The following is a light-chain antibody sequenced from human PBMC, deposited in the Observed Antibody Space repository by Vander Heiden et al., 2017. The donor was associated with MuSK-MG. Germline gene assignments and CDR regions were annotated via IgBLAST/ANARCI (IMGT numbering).Light chain of an antibody. V-gene: IGKV2-30*01. CDR1: RRLVSSDGNTY. Sequence: DLVLTQSPLSLPVTLGQPASIPCRSSRRLVSSDGNTYLNWFQQRPGQSPRRLIYQVSNRDSGVPDRFSGSGSGTDFTLRISRVEAEDMGIYYCMQGNEWPRTFGPGTKVDIK. CDR2: QVS. J-gene: IGKJ3*01. CDR3: MQGNEWPRT.